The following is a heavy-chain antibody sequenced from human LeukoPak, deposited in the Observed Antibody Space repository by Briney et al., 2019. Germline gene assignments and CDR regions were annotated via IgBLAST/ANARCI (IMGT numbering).Heavy chain of an antibody. J-gene: IGHJ5*01. Sequence: SETLSLICAVYGGSFSGYYWSWIRQPPGKGLEWIGEINHSGSTNYNPSLKSRVTISVDTAKNQFPLKLSSVTAADTAVYYCARGSSSWFDYWGQGTLVTVSS. V-gene: IGHV4-34*01. CDR2: INHSGST. CDR3: ARGSSSWFDY. CDR1: GGSFSGYY. D-gene: IGHD6-13*01.